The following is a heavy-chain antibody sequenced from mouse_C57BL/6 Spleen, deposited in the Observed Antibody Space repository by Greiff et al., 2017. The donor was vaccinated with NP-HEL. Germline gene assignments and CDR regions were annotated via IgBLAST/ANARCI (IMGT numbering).Heavy chain of an antibody. Sequence: VKLMESGPGLVAPSQSLSITCTVSGFSLTSYGVDWVRQSPGKGLEWLGVIWGVGSTNYNSALKSRLSISKDNSKSQVFLKMNSLQTDDTAMYYCASEGGTTAGFAYWGQGTLVTVSA. D-gene: IGHD1-2*01. CDR2: IWGVGST. CDR3: ASEGGTTAGFAY. V-gene: IGHV2-6*01. J-gene: IGHJ3*01. CDR1: GFSLTSYG.